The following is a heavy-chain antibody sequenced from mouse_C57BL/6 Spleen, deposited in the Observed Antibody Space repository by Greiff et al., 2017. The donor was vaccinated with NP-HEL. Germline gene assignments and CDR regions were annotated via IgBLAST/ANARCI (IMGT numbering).Heavy chain of an antibody. Sequence: VHVKQSGPELVKPGASVKMSCKASGYTFTDYNMHWVKQSHGKSLEWIGYINPNNGGTSYNQKFKGKATLTVNKSSSTAYMELRSLTSEDSAVYYCARWVIYDGYYYAMDYWGQGTSVTVSS. V-gene: IGHV1-22*01. CDR3: ARWVIYDGYYYAMDY. CDR1: GYTFTDYN. D-gene: IGHD2-3*01. CDR2: INPNNGGT. J-gene: IGHJ4*01.